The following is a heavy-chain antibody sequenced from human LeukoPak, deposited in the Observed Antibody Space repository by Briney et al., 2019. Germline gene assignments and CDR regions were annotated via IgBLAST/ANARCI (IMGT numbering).Heavy chain of an antibody. D-gene: IGHD3-22*01. CDR1: GGSISSYY. CDR3: ARDGRYYYDSSGYYDWFDP. Sequence: SETLSLTCTVSGGSISSYYWSWIRQPAGKGLEWIGRIYTSGSTNYNPSLKSRVTMSVDTSKNQFSLTLSSVTAADTAVYYCARDGRYYYDSSGYYDWFDPWGQGTLVTVSS. V-gene: IGHV4-4*07. J-gene: IGHJ5*02. CDR2: IYTSGST.